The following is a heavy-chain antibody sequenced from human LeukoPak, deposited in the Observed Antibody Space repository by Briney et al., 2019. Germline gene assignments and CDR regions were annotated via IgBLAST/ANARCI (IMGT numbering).Heavy chain of an antibody. CDR3: VRAGSGALFGFDI. J-gene: IGHJ3*02. CDR1: GGPINSGDYY. Sequence: SQTLSLTCTVSGGPINSGDYYWSWIRQAPGRGLEWIGYIYYSGSTDYNASLKSRVTISIDTSKNQFSLKFSSVTAADTAVYYCVRAGSGALFGFDIWGQGTTVTVSS. V-gene: IGHV4-30-4*01. CDR2: IYYSGST. D-gene: IGHD3-16*01.